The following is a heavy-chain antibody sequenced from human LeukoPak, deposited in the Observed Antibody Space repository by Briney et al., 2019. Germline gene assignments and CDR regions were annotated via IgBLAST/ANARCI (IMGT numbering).Heavy chain of an antibody. CDR2: ISAYNGNT. Sequence: ASVKVSCKASGYTFTSYGISWVRQAPGQGLEWMGWISAYNGNTNYAQKLQGRVTMTTDTSTSTAYMELSRLRSDDTAVYYCARDVVAGGGTYAFDIWGQGTMVTVSS. J-gene: IGHJ3*02. CDR3: ARDVVAGGGTYAFDI. V-gene: IGHV1-18*01. D-gene: IGHD2-15*01. CDR1: GYTFTSYG.